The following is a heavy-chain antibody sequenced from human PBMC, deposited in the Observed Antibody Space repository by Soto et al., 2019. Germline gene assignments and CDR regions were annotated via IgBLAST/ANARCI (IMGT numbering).Heavy chain of an antibody. Sequence: PSETLSLTCTVSGDSISSSYWSWIRQTPGKGLEWIGFSHYTGTTRYNPSLKSRVSFSVDMSKNQFSLKLSSVTTADTAVYYCARYYCSGGSCYFFDYWGQGTLVTVSS. CDR3: ARYYCSGGSCYFFDY. CDR1: GDSISSSY. V-gene: IGHV4-59*01. D-gene: IGHD2-15*01. J-gene: IGHJ4*02. CDR2: SHYTGTT.